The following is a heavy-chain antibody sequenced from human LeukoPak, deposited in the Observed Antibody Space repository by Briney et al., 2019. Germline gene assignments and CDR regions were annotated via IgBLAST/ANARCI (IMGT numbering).Heavy chain of an antibody. Sequence: PGGSLRLSCAASGFTFSSYAMSWVRQAPGKGLEWVSAISGSGGSTYYADSVKGRFTISRDNSKNTLYLQMNSLRAEDTAVYYCAKEGLDSRGWIHWYFDLWGRGTLVTVSS. V-gene: IGHV3-23*01. J-gene: IGHJ2*01. CDR2: ISGSGGST. D-gene: IGHD6-19*01. CDR3: AKEGLDSRGWIHWYFDL. CDR1: GFTFSSYA.